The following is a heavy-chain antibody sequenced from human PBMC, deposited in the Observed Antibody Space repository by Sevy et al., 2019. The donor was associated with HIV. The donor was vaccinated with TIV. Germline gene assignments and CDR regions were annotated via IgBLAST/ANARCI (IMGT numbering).Heavy chain of an antibody. D-gene: IGHD2-21*01. CDR3: ARHTSYISGDC. Sequence: SETLSLTCTVSGGSISSYSYYWGWIRQPPGKGLEWFGSVYYSGRTYYNPSLGSRVTISVDTSKNQFSLKLSSVTAADTAVYYCARHTSYISGDCWGQGTLVTVSS. CDR2: VYYSGRT. CDR1: GGSISSYSYY. J-gene: IGHJ4*02. V-gene: IGHV4-39*01.